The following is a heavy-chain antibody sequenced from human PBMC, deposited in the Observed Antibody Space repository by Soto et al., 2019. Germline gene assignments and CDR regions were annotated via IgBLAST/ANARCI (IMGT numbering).Heavy chain of an antibody. CDR3: TRTLISSQDGFDL. J-gene: IGHJ4*02. Sequence: TSETLSLTCNVSGASLSSYYWSWIRQPPEKGLEWIAYIYNSGSTNYNPSLKSRVTMTSDTSTSIVYMELSSLRSDDTAVYYCTRTLISSQDGFDLWGQGTLVTVSS. V-gene: IGHV4-59*03. D-gene: IGHD6-13*01. CDR2: IYNSGST. CDR1: GASLSSYY.